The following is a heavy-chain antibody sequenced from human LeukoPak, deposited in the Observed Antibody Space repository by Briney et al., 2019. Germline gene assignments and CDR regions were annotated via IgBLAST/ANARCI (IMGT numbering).Heavy chain of an antibody. V-gene: IGHV1-18*01. J-gene: IGHJ6*02. CDR3: ARGSITMVRGVMPYYYYGMDV. CDR1: GYTFTSYG. CDR2: ISAYNGNT. Sequence: ASVKVSCKASGYTFTSYGISWVRQAPGQGLEWMGWISAYNGNTNYAQKLQGRVTMTTDTSTSTAYMELRSLRSDDTAVYYCARGSITMVRGVMPYYYYGMDVWGQGTTVTVSS. D-gene: IGHD3-10*01.